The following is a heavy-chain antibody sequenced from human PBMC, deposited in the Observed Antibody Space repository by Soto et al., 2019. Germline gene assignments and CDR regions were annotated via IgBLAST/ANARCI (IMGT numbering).Heavy chain of an antibody. CDR3: ARLNWGSKGWFDP. CDR1: GFTFSSYW. J-gene: IGHJ5*02. D-gene: IGHD7-27*01. V-gene: IGHV3-7*01. Sequence: WGSLRLSCAASGFTFSSYWMSWVRQAPGKGLEWVANIKQDGSEKYYVDSVKGRFTISRDNAKNSLYLQMNSLRAEDTAVYYCARLNWGSKGWFDPWGQGTLVTVSS. CDR2: IKQDGSEK.